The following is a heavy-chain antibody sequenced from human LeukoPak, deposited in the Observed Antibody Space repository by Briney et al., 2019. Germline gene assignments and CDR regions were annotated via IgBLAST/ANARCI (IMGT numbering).Heavy chain of an antibody. D-gene: IGHD6-13*01. CDR1: GYSFTSYW. Sequence: GESLKISCKGSGYSFTSYWIGWVRQMPGKGLEWMGIIYPGDSDTRYSPSFQGQVTISADKSISTAYLQWSSLKAPDTAMYYCARQEQPEFVPIDYWGQGTLVTVSS. CDR2: IYPGDSDT. J-gene: IGHJ4*02. CDR3: ARQEQPEFVPIDY. V-gene: IGHV5-51*01.